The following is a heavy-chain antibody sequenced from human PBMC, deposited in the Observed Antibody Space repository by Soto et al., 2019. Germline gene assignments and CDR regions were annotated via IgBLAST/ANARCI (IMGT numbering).Heavy chain of an antibody. CDR1: GASISSNY. J-gene: IGHJ5*02. CDR2: IYYSGST. CDR3: ARGLDDFWSGYHNWFDP. Sequence: SETLSLTCTVSGASISSNYWSWVRQPPGKGLEWIGYIYYSGSTNYNPSLKSRVTISVDTSKNQFSLKLSSVTAADTAVYYCARGLDDFWSGYHNWFDPWGQGTLVTVS. V-gene: IGHV4-59*01. D-gene: IGHD3-3*01.